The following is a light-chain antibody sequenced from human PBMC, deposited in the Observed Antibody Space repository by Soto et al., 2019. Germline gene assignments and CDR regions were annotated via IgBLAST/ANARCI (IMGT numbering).Light chain of an antibody. CDR1: QSVSEF. J-gene: IGKJ5*01. V-gene: IGKV3-15*01. Sequence: EVVFTQSTATLSLSPGERATLSCRASQSVSEFLAWYQQKPGQAPRLLIYGASTRATGIPARFSGGGSGTEFTLTISSLQSEDFVVYYCQQYNYWPPITFGQGTRLEIK. CDR3: QQYNYWPPIT. CDR2: GAS.